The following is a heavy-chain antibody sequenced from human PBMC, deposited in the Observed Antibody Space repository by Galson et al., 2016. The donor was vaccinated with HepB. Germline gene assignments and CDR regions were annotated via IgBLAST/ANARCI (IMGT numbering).Heavy chain of an antibody. CDR1: GFTFSSYS. CDR2: ISSSSSYI. D-gene: IGHD3-3*01. Sequence: SLRLSCAASGFTFSSYSMNWVRQAPGKGLEWVSSISSSSSYIYYADSVKGRFTISRDNAKNSLYLQMNSLKTEDTAVYYCTRHRFSDYDFWSGYYGVFDYWGQGTLVTVSS. J-gene: IGHJ4*02. CDR3: TRHRFSDYDFWSGYYGVFDY. V-gene: IGHV3-21*04.